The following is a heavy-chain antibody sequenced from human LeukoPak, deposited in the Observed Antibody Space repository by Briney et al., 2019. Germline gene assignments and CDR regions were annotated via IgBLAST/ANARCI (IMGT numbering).Heavy chain of an antibody. CDR2: IISSGSTI. J-gene: IGHJ2*01. Sequence: GGSLRLSCAASGFTFSSYEMNWVRQAPGKGLEWVSYIISSGSTIYYADSVKGRFTISRDNAKNSLYLQMNSLRAEDTAVYYCAREGRRATVTTPAGGYFDLWGRGTLVTVSS. V-gene: IGHV3-48*03. CDR3: AREGRRATVTTPAGGYFDL. D-gene: IGHD4-17*01. CDR1: GFTFSSYE.